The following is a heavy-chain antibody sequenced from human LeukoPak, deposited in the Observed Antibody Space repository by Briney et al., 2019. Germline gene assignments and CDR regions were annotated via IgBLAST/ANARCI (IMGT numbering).Heavy chain of an antibody. V-gene: IGHV3-9*01. Sequence: GGSLRLSCAASGFTFDDYAMHWVRPAPGKGLEWVSVISWNSGSIGYADSVKGRFTISRDNAKNSLYLQMNSLRAEDTALYYCAKGKVIAVAGSPFDYWGQGTLVTVSS. D-gene: IGHD6-19*01. CDR2: ISWNSGSI. CDR1: GFTFDDYA. J-gene: IGHJ4*02. CDR3: AKGKVIAVAGSPFDY.